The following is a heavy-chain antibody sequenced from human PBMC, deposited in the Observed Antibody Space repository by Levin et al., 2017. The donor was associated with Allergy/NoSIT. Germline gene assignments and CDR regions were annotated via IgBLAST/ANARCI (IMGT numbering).Heavy chain of an antibody. CDR3: ARAMLSFGVVIWSYYYGMDV. D-gene: IGHD3-3*01. J-gene: IGHJ6*02. CDR2: IIPIFGTA. V-gene: IGHV1-69*13. CDR1: GGTFSSYA. Sequence: AASVKVSCKASGGTFSSYAISWVRQAPGQGLEWMGGIIPIFGTANYAQKFQGRVTITADESTSTAYMELSSLRSEDTAVYYCARAMLSFGVVIWSYYYGMDVWGQGTTVTVSS.